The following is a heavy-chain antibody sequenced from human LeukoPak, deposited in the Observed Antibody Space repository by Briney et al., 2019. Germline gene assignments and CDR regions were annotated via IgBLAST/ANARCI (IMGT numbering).Heavy chain of an antibody. CDR3: ARVSCSGGSCSYYFDY. D-gene: IGHD2-15*01. J-gene: IGHJ4*02. CDR1: GFTFSSYS. Sequence: PGGSPRLSCAASGFTFSSYSMNWVRQAPGKGLEWVSSISSSSSYIYYADSVKGRFTISRDNAKNSLYLQMNSLRAEDTAVYYCARVSCSGGSCSYYFDYWGQGTLVTVSS. CDR2: ISSSSSYI. V-gene: IGHV3-21*01.